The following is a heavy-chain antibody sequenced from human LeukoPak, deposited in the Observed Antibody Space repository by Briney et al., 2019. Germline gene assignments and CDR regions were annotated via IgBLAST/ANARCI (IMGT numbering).Heavy chain of an antibody. D-gene: IGHD3-10*01. V-gene: IGHV4-59*08. CDR3: ARYDYGSGYPGSWLDP. Sequence: ESSETLSLNCTDSGASISSYFWTWIRQSPGKGLEWIGYIYYSGSTNYNPSLKSRVTISVDTSKNQFSLKLNSVTAADTAVYYCARYDYGSGYPGSWLDPWGQGTLVTVSS. J-gene: IGHJ5*02. CDR2: IYYSGST. CDR1: GASISSYF.